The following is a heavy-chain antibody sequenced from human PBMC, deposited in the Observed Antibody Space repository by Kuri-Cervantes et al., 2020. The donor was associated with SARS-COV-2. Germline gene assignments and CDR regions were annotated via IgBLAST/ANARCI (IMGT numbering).Heavy chain of an antibody. Sequence: SETLSLTCTVSGGSISSYYWSWIRQPPGKGLEWIGYIYYSGSTYYNPSLKSRVTISVDTSKNQFSLKLSSVTAADTAVYYCARHTAVGATKGDAFDIWGQGTMVT. V-gene: IGHV4-59*04. D-gene: IGHD1-26*01. CDR2: IYYSGST. CDR3: ARHTAVGATKGDAFDI. CDR1: GGSISSYY. J-gene: IGHJ3*02.